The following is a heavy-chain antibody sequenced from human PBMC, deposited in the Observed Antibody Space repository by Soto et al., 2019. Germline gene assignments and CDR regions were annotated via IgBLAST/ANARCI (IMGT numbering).Heavy chain of an antibody. V-gene: IGHV3-21*01. J-gene: IGHJ6*02. D-gene: IGHD4-17*01. Sequence: PGGSLRLSCAASGFTFSSYSMNWVRQAPGKGLEWVSSISSSSSYIYYADSVKGRFTISRDSAKNSLYLQMNSLRAEDTAVYYCARVHDYGGNPFYYYYGMDVWGQGTTVTVSS. CDR1: GFTFSSYS. CDR3: ARVHDYGGNPFYYYYGMDV. CDR2: ISSSSSYI.